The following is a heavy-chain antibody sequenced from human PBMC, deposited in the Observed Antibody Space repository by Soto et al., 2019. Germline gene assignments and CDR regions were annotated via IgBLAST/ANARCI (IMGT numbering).Heavy chain of an antibody. Sequence: QVQLQESGPGLVKPSETLSLTCTVSGGSISSYYWSWIRQPPGKGLEWIGYIYYSGRTNYNPSLKSRVTISVDTSKNQFSPKLSSVTAADTAVYYCARQGRGYGDYVLWYFDLWGRGTLVTVSS. V-gene: IGHV4-59*08. CDR3: ARQGRGYGDYVLWYFDL. D-gene: IGHD4-17*01. CDR1: GGSISSYY. J-gene: IGHJ2*01. CDR2: IYYSGRT.